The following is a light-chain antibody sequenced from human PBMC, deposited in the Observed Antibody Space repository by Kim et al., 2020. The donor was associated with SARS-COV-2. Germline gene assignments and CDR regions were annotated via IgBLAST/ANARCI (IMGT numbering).Light chain of an antibody. J-gene: IGKJ2*01. CDR1: QFVNNY. V-gene: IGKV3-11*01. Sequence: EIVLTQSPATLSLSPGQRATLSCRASQFVNNYLAWYQQKPGQSPRLLIYDASKGAAGIPARFSGSGSGTDFTLTISSLEPEDIAVYYCQQRSSWPPYTFGQGTKLEI. CDR3: QQRSSWPPYT. CDR2: DAS.